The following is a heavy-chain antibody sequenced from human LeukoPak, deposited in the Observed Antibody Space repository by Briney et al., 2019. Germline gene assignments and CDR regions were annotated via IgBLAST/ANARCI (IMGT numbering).Heavy chain of an antibody. Sequence: PSETLSLTCTVYGGSFSGYYWSWIRQPAGKGLEWIGRIYSSGSTYYNPSLKSRVAMSVDTSKNQFSLKLSSVTAADTAIYYCARVTTVTTGPDYWGQGTLVTVSS. D-gene: IGHD4-11*01. V-gene: IGHV4-4*07. CDR1: GGSFSGYY. CDR2: IYSSGST. CDR3: ARVTTVTTGPDY. J-gene: IGHJ4*02.